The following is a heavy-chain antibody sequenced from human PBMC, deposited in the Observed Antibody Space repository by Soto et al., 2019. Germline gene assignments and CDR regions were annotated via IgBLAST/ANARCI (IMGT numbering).Heavy chain of an antibody. V-gene: IGHV3-30*18. CDR3: AKQVFGGYYYYYMDV. CDR2: ISYDGSNK. D-gene: IGHD3-10*01. J-gene: IGHJ6*03. CDR1: GFTFSSYG. Sequence: QVQLVESGGGVVQPGRSLRLSCAASGFTFSSYGMHWVRQAPGKGLEWVAVISYDGSNKYYADSVKGRFTISRDNSKNTLYLQMTCLRAEVTAVYYCAKQVFGGYYYYYMDVWGKGTTVTVSS.